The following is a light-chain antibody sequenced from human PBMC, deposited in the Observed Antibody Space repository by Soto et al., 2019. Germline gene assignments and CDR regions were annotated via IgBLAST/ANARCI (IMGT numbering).Light chain of an antibody. CDR2: DAS. V-gene: IGKV1-5*01. J-gene: IGKJ2*01. CDR3: QQYISYPYT. CDR1: QTTNTW. Sequence: DIQMTQFPSTLSASVGVRVTITCRASQTTNTWLAWYQQKPGTAPKLLIYDASSLEGGVPSRFSASGSGTEFTLTISSLQPHDLATYYCQQYISYPYTFGQGTKVEIK.